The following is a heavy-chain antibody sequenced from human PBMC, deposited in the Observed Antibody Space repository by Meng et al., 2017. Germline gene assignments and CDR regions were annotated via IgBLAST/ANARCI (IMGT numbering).Heavy chain of an antibody. D-gene: IGHD1-26*01. V-gene: IGHV3-53*02. J-gene: IGHJ4*02. Sequence: GQLVDTGGCLIQPGGSLRLSCAAFGFTVSSNYMSWVRQAPGKGLEWVSVIYSGGSTYYADSVKGRFTISRDNSKNTLYLQMNSLRAEDTAVYYCARGGSYYSYWGQGTLVTVSS. CDR2: IYSGGST. CDR1: GFTVSSNY. CDR3: ARGGSYYSY.